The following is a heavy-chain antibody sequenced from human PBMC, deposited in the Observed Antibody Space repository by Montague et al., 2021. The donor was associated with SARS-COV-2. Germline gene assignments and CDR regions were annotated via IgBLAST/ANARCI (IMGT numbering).Heavy chain of an antibody. D-gene: IGHD1-26*01. CDR2: N. J-gene: IGHJ4*02. Sequence: NDYAVSVNSRITINPDASKNQISLQLNSLTPEDTAVYYCARTSASSYYWGQGTLVTVSS. V-gene: IGHV6-1*01. CDR3: ARTSASSYY.